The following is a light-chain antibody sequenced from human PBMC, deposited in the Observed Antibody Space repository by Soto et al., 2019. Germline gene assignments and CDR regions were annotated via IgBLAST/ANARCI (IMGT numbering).Light chain of an antibody. CDR1: QSVSSY. CDR2: DVS. Sequence: EIVLTQSPAPLSLSRGERATLSCRASQSVSSYLAWYQQKPGQAPRLLIYDVSNRATGIPARFSGSGSGTDFTLTISSLEPEDFAVYYCQQRSNWPRFTFGPGTKVDI. V-gene: IGKV3-11*01. CDR3: QQRSNWPRFT. J-gene: IGKJ3*01.